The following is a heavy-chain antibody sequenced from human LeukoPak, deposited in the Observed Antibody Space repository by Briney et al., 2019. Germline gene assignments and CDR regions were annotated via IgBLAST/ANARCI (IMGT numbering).Heavy chain of an antibody. J-gene: IGHJ6*03. CDR1: GYTFTGYY. CDR2: INPNSGGT. D-gene: IGHD2-8*01. CDR3: AREGELYEYYYYYMDV. Sequence: GASVKVSCKASGYTFTGYYMHWVRQAPGQGLEWMGWINPNSGGTNYAQKFQGRVTMTRDTSISTAYMELSRLRSDDTAVYYCAREGELYEYYYYYMDVWGKGTTVTISS. V-gene: IGHV1-2*02.